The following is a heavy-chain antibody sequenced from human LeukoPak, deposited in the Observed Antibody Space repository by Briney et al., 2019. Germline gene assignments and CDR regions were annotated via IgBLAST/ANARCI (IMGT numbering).Heavy chain of an antibody. V-gene: IGHV3-9*01. Sequence: PGGSLRLSCAASGVTLDDYAMHWVRQAPGKGLEWVSGISWNSGSIGYADSVKGRITISRDNAKNSLYLQMNSLRAEDTALYYCPKDIRRGSRGAVFHHWPQGTLVTVPS. CDR3: PKDIRRGSRGAVFHH. J-gene: IGHJ4*02. CDR2: ISWNSGSI. D-gene: IGHD2-15*01. CDR1: GVTLDDYA.